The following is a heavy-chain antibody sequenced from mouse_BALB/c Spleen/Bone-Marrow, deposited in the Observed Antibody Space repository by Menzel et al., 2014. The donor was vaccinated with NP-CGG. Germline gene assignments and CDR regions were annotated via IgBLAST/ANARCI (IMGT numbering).Heavy chain of an antibody. CDR2: IRNKANGYTT. V-gene: IGHV7-3*02. Sequence: EVQLVESGGGLVQPGGSLRLSCATSGFTFTDYYMSWVRQTPGKALEWLGFIRNKANGYTTDYSVSVKGRFTISRDKSQSILYLQMNTLRAEDSATYYCARDENYDIYWYFDVWGAGTTVTVSS. J-gene: IGHJ1*01. CDR1: GFTFTDYY. D-gene: IGHD1-1*01. CDR3: ARDENYDIYWYFDV.